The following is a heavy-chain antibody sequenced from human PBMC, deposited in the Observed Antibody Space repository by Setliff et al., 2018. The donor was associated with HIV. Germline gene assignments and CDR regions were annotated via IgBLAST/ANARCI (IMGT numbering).Heavy chain of an antibody. CDR1: SGSISGDNW. J-gene: IGHJ4*02. D-gene: IGHD5-12*01. V-gene: IGHV4-4*02. CDR2: TYHSGST. Sequence: SETLSLTCTVSSGSISGDNWWSWVRQPPGKGLEWIGETYHSGSTNYNPSLKSRVTISVDKSKNQFSLKLSSVTAADTAVYYCARDRPYSGYPDWGQGTLVTVSS. CDR3: ARDRPYSGYPD.